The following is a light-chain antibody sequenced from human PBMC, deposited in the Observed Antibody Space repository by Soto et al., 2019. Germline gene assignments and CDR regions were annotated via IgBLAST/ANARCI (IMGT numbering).Light chain of an antibody. CDR2: DVS. J-gene: IGLJ3*02. V-gene: IGLV2-11*01. Sequence: QSALTQPRSVSGSPGQSVTISCTGTSSDVGGYNYVSWYQQHPGKAPKLMIYDVSKRPSGVPDRFSGSKSGNTASLTISGLQADDEADYYCCSYAGGYTFGVFGGGTKVTVL. CDR3: CSYAGGYTFGV. CDR1: SSDVGGYNY.